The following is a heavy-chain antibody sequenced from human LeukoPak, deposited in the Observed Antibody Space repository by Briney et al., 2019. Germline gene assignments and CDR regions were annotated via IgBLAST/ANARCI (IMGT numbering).Heavy chain of an antibody. D-gene: IGHD6-6*01. CDR2: INHSGST. Sequence: SETLSLTCAVYGGSFSGYYWSWIRQPPGKGLEWIGEINHSGSTNYNPSLKSRVTISVDTSKNQFSLKLSSVTAADTAVYYCAREGIAARVFDYWGQGTLVTVSS. V-gene: IGHV4-34*01. J-gene: IGHJ4*02. CDR1: GGSFSGYY. CDR3: AREGIAARVFDY.